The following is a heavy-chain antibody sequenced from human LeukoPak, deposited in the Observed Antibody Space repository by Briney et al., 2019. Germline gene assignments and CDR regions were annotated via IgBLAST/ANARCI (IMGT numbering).Heavy chain of an antibody. V-gene: IGHV3-48*03. Sequence: GGSLRLSCAASGFTFSSYEMNWVRQAPGKGLECVSYISSSGSTIYYADSVKGRFTISRDNAKNSLYLQMNSLRAEDTAVYYCARDSSSWNGEYYYGMDVWGQGTTVTVSS. J-gene: IGHJ6*02. CDR1: GFTFSSYE. D-gene: IGHD6-13*01. CDR2: ISSSGSTI. CDR3: ARDSSSWNGEYYYGMDV.